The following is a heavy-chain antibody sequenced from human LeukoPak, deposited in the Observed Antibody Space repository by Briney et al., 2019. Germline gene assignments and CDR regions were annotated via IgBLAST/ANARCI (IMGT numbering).Heavy chain of an antibody. V-gene: IGHV4-39*07. Sequence: SETLSLTCTVSGGSISSSSYYWGWIRQPPGKGLELIGSIYYSGSTYYNPSLTSRVTISVDTSKSQFSLKLSSVTAADTAVYYCARAPGDCSSTSCYTRWFDPWGQGTLVTVSS. CDR1: GGSISSSSYY. CDR2: IYYSGST. D-gene: IGHD2-2*02. J-gene: IGHJ5*02. CDR3: ARAPGDCSSTSCYTRWFDP.